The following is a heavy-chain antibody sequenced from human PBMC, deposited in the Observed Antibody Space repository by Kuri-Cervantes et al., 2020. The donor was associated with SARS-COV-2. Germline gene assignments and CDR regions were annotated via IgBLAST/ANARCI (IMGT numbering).Heavy chain of an antibody. CDR3: ASQLGGGASEYYFDY. CDR2: IIPIFGIA. V-gene: IGHV1-69*04. D-gene: IGHD2-21*01. Sequence: SVKVSCKASGGTFSSYAISWVRQAPGQGLEWMGRIIPIFGIANYAQKFQGRVTITADKSTSTAYMELSSLRSDDTAVYYCASQLGGGASEYYFDYWGQGTLVTVSS. J-gene: IGHJ4*02. CDR1: GGTFSSYA.